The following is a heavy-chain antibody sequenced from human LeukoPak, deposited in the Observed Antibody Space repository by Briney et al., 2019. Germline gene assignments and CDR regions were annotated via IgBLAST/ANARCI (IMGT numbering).Heavy chain of an antibody. V-gene: IGHV4-34*01. Sequence: SETLSLTCAVYGGSFSGYYWSWIRQPPGKGLEWIGEINHSGSTNYNPSLKSRVTISVDTSKNQFSLKLSSVTAADTAVYYCARAFRGYYDILTGYYGGLRYFDYWGQGTLVTVSS. D-gene: IGHD3-9*01. CDR2: INHSGST. CDR3: ARAFRGYYDILTGYYGGLRYFDY. CDR1: GGSFSGYY. J-gene: IGHJ4*02.